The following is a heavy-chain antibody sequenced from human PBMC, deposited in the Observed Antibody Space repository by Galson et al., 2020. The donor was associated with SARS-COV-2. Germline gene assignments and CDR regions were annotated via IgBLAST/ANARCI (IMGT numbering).Heavy chain of an antibody. CDR2: INHSGTT. CDR1: GGSFSGYY. D-gene: IGHD2-2*01. CDR3: ARAGYCSTPNCYVAY. Sequence: SQTLSLTCAVYGGSFSGYYWSWIRQAPGKGLEWIGEINHSGTTNYNPSLKSRVTISVDTSKNQFSLKLSSVTAADTAVYYCARAGYCSTPNCYVAYWGRGTLVTVSS. V-gene: IGHV4-34*01. J-gene: IGHJ4*02.